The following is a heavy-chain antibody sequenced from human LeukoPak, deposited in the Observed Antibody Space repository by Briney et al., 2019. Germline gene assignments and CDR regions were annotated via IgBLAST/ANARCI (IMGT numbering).Heavy chain of an antibody. Sequence: APVKVSCKASGGTFSSYAISWVRQAPGQGLEWMGGIIPIFGTANYAQKFQGRVTITADESTSTAYMELSSLRSEDTAVYYCARDQLWPGIAASAPYYFDYWGQGTLVTVSS. CDR1: GGTFSSYA. D-gene: IGHD6-13*01. J-gene: IGHJ4*02. V-gene: IGHV1-69*13. CDR2: IIPIFGTA. CDR3: ARDQLWPGIAASAPYYFDY.